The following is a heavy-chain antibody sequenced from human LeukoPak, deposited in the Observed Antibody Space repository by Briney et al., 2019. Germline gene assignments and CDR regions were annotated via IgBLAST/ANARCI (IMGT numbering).Heavy chain of an antibody. CDR1: GFTFSSYS. D-gene: IGHD6-6*01. V-gene: IGHV3-21*01. J-gene: IGHJ4*02. Sequence: GGSLRLSCAASGFTFSSYSMNWVRQAPGKGLEWVSSISSSSSYIYYADSVKGRFTISRDNAKNSLYPQMNSLRAEDTAVYYCARDQSSSSVFDYWGQGTLVTVSS. CDR2: ISSSSSYI. CDR3: ARDQSSSSVFDY.